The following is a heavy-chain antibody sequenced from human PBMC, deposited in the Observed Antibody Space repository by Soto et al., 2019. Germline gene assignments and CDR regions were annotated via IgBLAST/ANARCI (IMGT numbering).Heavy chain of an antibody. J-gene: IGHJ4*02. CDR1: GFTFSSYA. Sequence: EVQLLESGGGLVQPGGSLRLSCAPSGFTFSSYAMNWVRQAPGKGLEWVSGINNGGESTSYVDSVKGRFTISRDNSKNTVFLQMNNLRVEDTAVYYCAKSWGTYYNTGFDCWGQGTLVTVSS. D-gene: IGHD3-10*01. V-gene: IGHV3-23*01. CDR3: AKSWGTYYNTGFDC. CDR2: INNGGEST.